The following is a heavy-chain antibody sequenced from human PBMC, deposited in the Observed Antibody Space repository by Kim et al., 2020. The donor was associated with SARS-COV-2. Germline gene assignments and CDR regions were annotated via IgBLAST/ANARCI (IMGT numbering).Heavy chain of an antibody. CDR3: AKASSSYYYYYGMDV. V-gene: IGHV3-23*01. D-gene: IGHD2-2*01. J-gene: IGHJ6*02. Sequence: DSVKGRFPISRDNSKNTLYLQMNSLRAEDTAVYYCAKASSSYYYYYGMDVWGQGTTVTVSS.